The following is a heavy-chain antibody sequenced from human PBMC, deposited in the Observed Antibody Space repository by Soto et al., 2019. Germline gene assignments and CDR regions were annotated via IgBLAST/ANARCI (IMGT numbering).Heavy chain of an antibody. CDR3: AKEGGSRSGHYTFHDS. J-gene: IGHJ5*01. CDR2: ISSSSSTI. V-gene: IGHV3-48*01. Sequence: GGSLRLSCAASGFTFSTYSMNWVRQAPGKGLEWVSYISSSSSTIFYTDSVKGRFTVSRDNFKNTLYLQMDSLGGDDTAVYYCAKEGGSRSGHYTFHDSWGPGTLVTVSS. CDR1: GFTFSTYS. D-gene: IGHD3-3*01.